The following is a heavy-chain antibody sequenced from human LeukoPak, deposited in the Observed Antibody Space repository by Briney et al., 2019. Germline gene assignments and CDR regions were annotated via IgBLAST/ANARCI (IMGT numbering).Heavy chain of an antibody. V-gene: IGHV3-73*01. J-gene: IGHJ4*02. CDR3: VSKITTSYY. Sequence: PGGSLRLSCAASGFTFSGSAMHWVRQASGKGLEWVGRIRSKANSYATAYAASVKGRFTISRDDSKNTAYLQMNSLKTEDTAVYYCVSKITTSYYWGQGTLVIVSS. CDR1: GFTFSGSA. CDR2: IRSKANSYAT. D-gene: IGHD2/OR15-2a*01.